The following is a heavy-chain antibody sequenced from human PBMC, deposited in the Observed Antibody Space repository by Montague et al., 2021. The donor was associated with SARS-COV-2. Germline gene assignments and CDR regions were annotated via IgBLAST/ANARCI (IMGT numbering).Heavy chain of an antibody. CDR1: GGSFSGYY. V-gene: IGHV4-34*01. Sequence: SETLSLTCTVYGGSFSGYYWSWIRQPPGKGLEWIGEIYYRGSTNYNPSLKSRVTISVDTSKNQFSLKLSSVTAADTAVYYCARGTEPRSVTLIVVIISGHVFDLWGQGTMVTVSS. D-gene: IGHD3-3*01. J-gene: IGHJ3*01. CDR2: IYYRGST. CDR3: ARGTEPRSVTLIVVIISGHVFDL.